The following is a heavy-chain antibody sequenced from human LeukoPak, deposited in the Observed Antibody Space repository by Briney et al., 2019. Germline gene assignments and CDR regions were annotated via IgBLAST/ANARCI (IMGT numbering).Heavy chain of an antibody. CDR3: ARVQRIAAAGIFDY. Sequence: PGGSLRLSCAASGFTFRSYSMNWVRQAPGKGLEWVSSISSSSSYIYYADSVKGRFTISRDNAKNSLYLQMNSLRAEDTAVYYCARVQRIAAAGIFDYWGQGTLVTVSS. J-gene: IGHJ4*02. V-gene: IGHV3-21*01. CDR1: GFTFRSYS. CDR2: ISSSSSYI. D-gene: IGHD6-13*01.